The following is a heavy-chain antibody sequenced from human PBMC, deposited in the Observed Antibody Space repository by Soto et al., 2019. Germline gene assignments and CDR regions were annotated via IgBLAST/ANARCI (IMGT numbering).Heavy chain of an antibody. J-gene: IGHJ4*02. CDR3: SRLGFVGAGDF. V-gene: IGHV3-74*01. CDR1: GFTFNKYW. Sequence: EVQLVESGGGLVQPGGSLRLSCATSGFTFNKYWIHWVRQAPGEGLVWVSRINGDGTHRDYAESVRGRFSISRDFAQSTVFLQMNSLKDEDTAVDYCSRLGFVGAGDFWGQGIQVSVSS. CDR2: INGDGTHR. D-gene: IGHD2-21*01.